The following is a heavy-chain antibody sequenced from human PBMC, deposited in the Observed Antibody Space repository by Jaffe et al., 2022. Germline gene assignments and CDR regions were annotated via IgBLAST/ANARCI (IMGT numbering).Heavy chain of an antibody. D-gene: IGHD3-22*01. J-gene: IGHJ6*03. V-gene: IGHV3-49*04. CDR2: IRSKAYGGTT. Sequence: EVQLVESGGGLVQPGRSLRLSCTASGFTFGDYAMSWVRQAPGKGLEWVGFIRSKAYGGTTEYAASVKGRFTISRDDSKSIAYLQMNSLKTEDTAVYYCTRSKPYYYDSSGYPLYYYYMDVWGKGTTVTVSS. CDR3: TRSKPYYYDSSGYPLYYYYMDV. CDR1: GFTFGDYA.